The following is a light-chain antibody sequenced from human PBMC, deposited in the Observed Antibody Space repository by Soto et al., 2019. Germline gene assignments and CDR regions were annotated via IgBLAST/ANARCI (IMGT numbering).Light chain of an antibody. J-gene: IGLJ1*01. CDR3: QSADSSGSDV. CDR2: KDI. Sequence: SYELTQPPSVSVSPGQTARITCSGDALAKQYAYWYQQKPGQAPVVVIYKDIERPSGISERFSGSSSGTTVTLTISGVQAEDEADYYCQSADSSGSDVFGTGTKVTVL. CDR1: ALAKQY. V-gene: IGLV3-25*02.